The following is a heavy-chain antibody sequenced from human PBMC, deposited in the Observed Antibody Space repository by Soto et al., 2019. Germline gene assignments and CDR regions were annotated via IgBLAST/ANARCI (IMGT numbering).Heavy chain of an antibody. D-gene: IGHD4-4*01. CDR3: ARLPPPTTVFYPGFDY. CDR2: IDPSSGST. V-gene: IGHV1-46*01. CDR1: GYTFTSYH. J-gene: IGHJ4*02. Sequence: ASVKVSCKASGYTFTSYHMHWVRQAPGQGLEWMGIIDPSSGSTGYAQKFQGRVTMTRDTSTSTVHMELSSLRSEDTAVYYCARLPPPTTVFYPGFDYWGQGTLVTVSS.